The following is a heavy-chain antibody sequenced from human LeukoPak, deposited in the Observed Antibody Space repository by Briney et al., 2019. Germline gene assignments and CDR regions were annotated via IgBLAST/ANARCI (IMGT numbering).Heavy chain of an antibody. CDR2: VSGSDGST. J-gene: IGHJ1*01. CDR1: GFTFSSYA. Sequence: GGSLRLSCAASGFTFSSYAMNWVRQAPGKGLEWVSAVSGSDGSTYYADSVKGRFTISRDNSKNTLYLEMNSLRVEDTAVYYCAKEWYYYGSGSYGDFQHWGQGTLVTLSS. V-gene: IGHV3-23*01. D-gene: IGHD3-10*01. CDR3: AKEWYYYGSGSYGDFQH.